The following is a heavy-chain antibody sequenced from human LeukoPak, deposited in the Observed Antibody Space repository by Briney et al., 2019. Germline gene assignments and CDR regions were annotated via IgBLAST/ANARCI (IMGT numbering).Heavy chain of an antibody. Sequence: ASVKVSCKSSGYTFTNYYMHWVRQAPGQGLEWMGVIDPSAGSTTYAQKFQGIVTMTRDTATNTVYMELSSLRSEDTAVYYCARAHYASSNIKVPFDVWGKGTTVTVSS. D-gene: IGHD3-22*01. CDR2: IDPSAGST. CDR3: ARAHYASSNIKVPFDV. CDR1: GYTFTNYY. V-gene: IGHV1-46*01. J-gene: IGHJ6*04.